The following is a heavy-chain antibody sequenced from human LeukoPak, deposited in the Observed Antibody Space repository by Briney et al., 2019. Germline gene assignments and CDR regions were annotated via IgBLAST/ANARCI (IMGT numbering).Heavy chain of an antibody. Sequence: GGSLRLSCAASGFTFSNYSMNWVRQAPGKGLEWVSYISSRSRTTYYADSVKGRFTISRDNAKNSLYLQMNSLRAEDTAVYYCARDGLPWFGELPEAFDIWGQGTMVTVSS. D-gene: IGHD3-10*01. J-gene: IGHJ3*02. CDR2: ISSRSRTT. V-gene: IGHV3-48*04. CDR3: ARDGLPWFGELPEAFDI. CDR1: GFTFSNYS.